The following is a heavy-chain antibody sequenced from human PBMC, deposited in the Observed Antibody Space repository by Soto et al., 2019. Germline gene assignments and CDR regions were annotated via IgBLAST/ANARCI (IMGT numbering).Heavy chain of an antibody. CDR1: GGTFSSYA. J-gene: IGHJ4*02. Sequence: ASVKVSCKASGGTFSSYAISWVRQAPGQGLEWMGGIIPIFGTANYAQKFQGRVTITADKSTSTAYMELSSLRSEDTAVYYCARVSRGGYSGYDLDYWGQGTLVTVSS. D-gene: IGHD5-12*01. CDR2: IIPIFGTA. CDR3: ARVSRGGYSGYDLDY. V-gene: IGHV1-69*06.